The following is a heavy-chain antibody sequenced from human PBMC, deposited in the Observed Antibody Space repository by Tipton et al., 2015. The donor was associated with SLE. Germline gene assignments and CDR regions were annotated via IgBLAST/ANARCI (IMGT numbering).Heavy chain of an antibody. J-gene: IGHJ6*03. D-gene: IGHD6-19*01. CDR3: ARGLGAYSSGWRYYYYYMDV. Sequence: TLSLTCTVSGDSINSDNHFWSWIRQPPGKGLEWIGNIYHSGNTYYNPSLKSRVTISVDTSKNQFSLNLNSVTVADTAVYYCARGLGAYSSGWRYYYYYMDVWGKGTTVTVSS. CDR1: GDSINSDNHF. CDR2: IYHSGNT. V-gene: IGHV4-39*07.